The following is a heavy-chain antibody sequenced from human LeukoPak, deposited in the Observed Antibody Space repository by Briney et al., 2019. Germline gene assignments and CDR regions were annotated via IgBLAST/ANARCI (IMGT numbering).Heavy chain of an antibody. CDR3: ARDHTIFGVVIIAAYFDY. CDR2: ISYDGSHK. J-gene: IGHJ4*02. Sequence: GGSLRLSCAASGFTFSSYAMHWVRQAPGKGLEWVAVISYDGSHKYYADSVKGRSTISRDNSKNTLYLQMNSLRAEDTAVYYCARDHTIFGVVIIAAYFDYGGQGTLVTVPS. CDR1: GFTFSSYA. V-gene: IGHV3-30-3*01. D-gene: IGHD3-3*01.